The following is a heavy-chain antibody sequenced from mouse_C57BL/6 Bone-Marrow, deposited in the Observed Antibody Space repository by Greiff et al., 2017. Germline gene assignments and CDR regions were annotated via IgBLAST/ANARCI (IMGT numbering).Heavy chain of an antibody. V-gene: IGHV2-4*01. CDR3: AKMDSNYVDWYFDV. CDR1: GFSLTSYG. D-gene: IGHD2-5*01. J-gene: IGHJ1*03. CDR2: LWSGGST. Sequence: VQLQQSGPGLVQPSQSLSITCTVSGFSLTSYGVHWVRQPPGKGLEWLGVLWSGGSTDYNAAFISRLSISKDNSKSQVFFKMNRLQADDTAIYYCAKMDSNYVDWYFDVWGTGTTVTVSS.